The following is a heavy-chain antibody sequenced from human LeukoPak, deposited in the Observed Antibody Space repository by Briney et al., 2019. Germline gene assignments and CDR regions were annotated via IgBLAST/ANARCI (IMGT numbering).Heavy chain of an antibody. CDR3: ARDLLRYFDWLPNFDY. CDR1: GFTFSSYA. J-gene: IGHJ4*02. D-gene: IGHD3-9*01. CDR2: ISYDGSNK. V-gene: IGHV3-30-3*01. Sequence: PGRSLRLSCAASGFTFSSYAMHWVRQAPGKGLEWVAVISYDGSNKYYADSVKGRFTISRDNSKNTLYLQMNSLRAEDTAVYYCARDLLRYFDWLPNFDYWGQGTLVTVSS.